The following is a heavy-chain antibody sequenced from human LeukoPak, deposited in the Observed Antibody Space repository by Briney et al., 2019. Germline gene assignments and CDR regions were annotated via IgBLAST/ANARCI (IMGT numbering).Heavy chain of an antibody. J-gene: IGHJ3*02. CDR3: ARRGRHAPDGAFDI. Sequence: GESLQIPCWGSGYSSSSYWIGCLGHQPRRNLEWMGIIITGDSGTRYSPSFQSQVTISADKSISTAYLQWSSLKASDTAMYYCARRGRHAPDGAFDIWGQGTMVTVSS. CDR2: IITGDSGT. D-gene: IGHD3-16*01. V-gene: IGHV5-51*01. CDR1: GYSSSSYW.